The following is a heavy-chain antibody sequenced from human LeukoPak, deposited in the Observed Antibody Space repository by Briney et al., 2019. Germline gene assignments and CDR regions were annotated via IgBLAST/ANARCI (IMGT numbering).Heavy chain of an antibody. CDR1: GXSISSGGYY. Sequence: TSQTLSLTCTVSGXSISSGGYYWSWIRQHPGKGLEWIGYIYYSGSTYYNPSLKSRVTISVDTSKNQFSLKLSSVTAADTAVYYCARHTHNWNYRNWFDPWGQGTLVTVSS. CDR2: IYYSGST. J-gene: IGHJ5*02. CDR3: ARHTHNWNYRNWFDP. V-gene: IGHV4-31*03. D-gene: IGHD1-7*01.